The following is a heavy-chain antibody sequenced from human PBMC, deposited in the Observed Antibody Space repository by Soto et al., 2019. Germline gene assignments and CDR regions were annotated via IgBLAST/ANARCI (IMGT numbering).Heavy chain of an antibody. Sequence: SETLSLTCTVSGGSISSYYWSWIRQPPGKGLEWIGYIYYSGSTNYNPSLKSRVTISVDTSKNRFSLKLSSVTAADTAVYYCARSNYDSSGYYYDYWGQGTLVTVSS. J-gene: IGHJ4*02. D-gene: IGHD3-22*01. CDR2: IYYSGST. V-gene: IGHV4-59*08. CDR3: ARSNYDSSGYYYDY. CDR1: GGSISSYY.